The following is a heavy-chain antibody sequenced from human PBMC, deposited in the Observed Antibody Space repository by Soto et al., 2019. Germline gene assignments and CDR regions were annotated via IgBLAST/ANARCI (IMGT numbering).Heavy chain of an antibody. D-gene: IGHD2-8*02. CDR3: ARETSGGGTLNWFDP. CDR1: GYNFSDYY. CDR2: VSPKSGGT. J-gene: IGHJ5*02. Sequence: VASVKVSCKASGYNFSDYYIHWVRQAPGQGLEWLGWVSPKSGGTNYAQKFKGRVTMTRDTSSNTVYMDLSGLKSDDTAVFYCARETSGGGTLNWFDPWGQGTLVTVSS. V-gene: IGHV1-2*02.